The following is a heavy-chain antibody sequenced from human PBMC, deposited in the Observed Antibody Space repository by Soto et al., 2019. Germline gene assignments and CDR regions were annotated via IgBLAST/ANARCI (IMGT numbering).Heavy chain of an antibody. V-gene: IGHV1-58*01. CDR3: ARDQQKYNPSFYHYYAMDL. Sequence: SVKVSCKASGFTLSSSAVHWVRQARGQRLEWIGWIVVGSANTNYAQKFQDRVTITRDMSTSTAYMELSSLRSDDTAIYYCARDQQKYNPSFYHYYAMDLWGQGTTVTVSS. D-gene: IGHD1-20*01. CDR2: IVVGSANT. CDR1: GFTLSSSA. J-gene: IGHJ6*02.